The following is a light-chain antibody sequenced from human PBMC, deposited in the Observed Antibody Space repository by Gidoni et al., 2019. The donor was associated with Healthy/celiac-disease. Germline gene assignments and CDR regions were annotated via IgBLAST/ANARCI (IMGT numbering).Light chain of an antibody. J-gene: IGLJ2*01. CDR1: SSDGGGYNY. CDR2: EVS. Sequence: QSALTLPTSASGSPGQSVTTACTGPSSDGGGYNYVSWYQQHPGKAPKLMIYEVSKRPSGVPDRCSGSKSGTTASLTVSGLQAEDEADYYCSSYACCIIVVFGGGTKLTVL. V-gene: IGLV2-8*01. CDR3: SSYACCIIVV.